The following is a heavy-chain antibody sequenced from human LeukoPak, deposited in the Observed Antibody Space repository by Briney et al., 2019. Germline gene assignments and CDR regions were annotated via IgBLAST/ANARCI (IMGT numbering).Heavy chain of an antibody. V-gene: IGHV1-18*01. CDR1: DYTSIKYG. D-gene: IGHD3-22*01. Sequence: ASVKISCKSSDYTSIKYGINWVRQAPGQGLEWMGWISSYNGNTNYAQKFRGRVTMTTETSTTTVYMELRSLRSDDTAVYYCASARGYYYDSSGLDYWGQGTLVTVSS. J-gene: IGHJ4*02. CDR3: ASARGYYYDSSGLDY. CDR2: ISSYNGNT.